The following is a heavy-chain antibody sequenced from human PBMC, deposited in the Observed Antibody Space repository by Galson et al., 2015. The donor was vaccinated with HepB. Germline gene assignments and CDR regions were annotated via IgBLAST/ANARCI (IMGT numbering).Heavy chain of an antibody. V-gene: IGHV3-30*04. D-gene: IGHD3-10*01. J-gene: IGHJ4*02. CDR2: ISYDETNK. CDR1: GFTFSTYA. Sequence: LRLSCAASGFTFSTYAMHWVRQAPGKGLEWVAIISYDETNKYYADSVKGRFTISRDNSKNTLHLQMNSLRAEDTAVYYCARAWFGELLSYFFDYWGQGALVTVSS. CDR3: ARAWFGELLSYFFDY.